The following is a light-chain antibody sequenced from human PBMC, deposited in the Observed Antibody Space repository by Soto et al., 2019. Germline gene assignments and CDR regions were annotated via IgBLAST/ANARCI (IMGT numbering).Light chain of an antibody. V-gene: IGLV8-61*01. CDR1: SGSVSPSYY. CDR3: VLYMGSGIWV. Sequence: VVTQEPSFSVSPGGTVTLTCGLSSGSVSPSYYPGWFQQTPGQAPRALIYTTNTRSSGVPDRFSGSILGNKAALTITGAQADDESDYYCVLYMGSGIWVFGGGTKLTVL. J-gene: IGLJ3*02. CDR2: TTN.